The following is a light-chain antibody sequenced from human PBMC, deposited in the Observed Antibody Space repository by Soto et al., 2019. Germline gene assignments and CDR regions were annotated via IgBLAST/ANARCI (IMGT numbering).Light chain of an antibody. V-gene: IGLV2-14*01. J-gene: IGLJ1*01. CDR1: SSDVGGYNY. CDR2: EVS. CDR3: SSYTSSSTLYV. Sequence: QSALTQPASVSGSPGQSITISCTGTSSDVGGYNYVSWYQHHPGKAPKLMIYEVSNRPSGVSNRFSGSKSGNTASLTISGLQAEAEADYYCSSYTSSSTLYVFGTGTKLTVL.